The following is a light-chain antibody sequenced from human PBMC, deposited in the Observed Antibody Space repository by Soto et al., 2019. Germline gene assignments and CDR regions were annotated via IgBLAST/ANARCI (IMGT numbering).Light chain of an antibody. J-gene: IGKJ1*01. Sequence: EIVLPQSPGTLSLSPGERATHSCRAIQSVSSSYLAWYQQKPGQAPRLLIYGASSRATGIPDRFSGSGSGTDFTLTISRLEPEDCAVYYCQQYGSSPGTFGQRTKVVTK. V-gene: IGKV3-20*01. CDR2: GAS. CDR3: QQYGSSPGT. CDR1: QSVSSSY.